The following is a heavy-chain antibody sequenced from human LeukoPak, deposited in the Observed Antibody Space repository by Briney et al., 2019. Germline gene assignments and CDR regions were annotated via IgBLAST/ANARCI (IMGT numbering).Heavy chain of an antibody. J-gene: IGHJ4*02. Sequence: ASVKVSCKASGGTFSSSAISWVRQAPGQGLEWMGGIIPIFSTADYGQKFQGRVTITADESTSTAYMELSSLRSEDTAVFYCARTPLRPAATTPRQLDYWGQGTLVTVSS. V-gene: IGHV1-69*13. CDR3: ARTPLRPAATTPRQLDY. CDR2: IIPIFSTA. D-gene: IGHD5-12*01. CDR1: GGTFSSSA.